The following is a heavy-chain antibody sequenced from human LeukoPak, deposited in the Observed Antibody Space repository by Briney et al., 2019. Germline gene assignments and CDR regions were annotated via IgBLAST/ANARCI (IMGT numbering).Heavy chain of an antibody. V-gene: IGHV3-21*01. CDR3: ARGHSGSYQRTDAFDI. CDR2: TSSDSNYI. Sequence: GGSLRLSCAASGFAFISYSINWVRQAPGKGLEWVSSTSSDSNYIYYADSMKGRFSTSRDNAKNSLYLQMNGLRVEDTAVYYCARGHSGSYQRTDAFDIWGQGTMVTVSS. CDR1: GFAFISYS. D-gene: IGHD1-26*01. J-gene: IGHJ3*02.